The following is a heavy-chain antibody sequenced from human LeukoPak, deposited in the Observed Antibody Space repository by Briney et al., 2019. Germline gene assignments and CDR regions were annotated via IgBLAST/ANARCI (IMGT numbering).Heavy chain of an antibody. V-gene: IGHV3-66*01. CDR1: GFTVSSNY. CDR3: ARLTPGHWFDP. J-gene: IGHJ5*02. CDR2: IYSGGST. D-gene: IGHD3-16*01. Sequence: PGGSLRLFCAASGFTVSSNYMSWVRQAPGKGLEWVSVIYSGGSTYYADSVKGRFTISRDNSKNTLYLQMNSLRAEDTAVYYCARLTPGHWFDPWGQGTLVTVSS.